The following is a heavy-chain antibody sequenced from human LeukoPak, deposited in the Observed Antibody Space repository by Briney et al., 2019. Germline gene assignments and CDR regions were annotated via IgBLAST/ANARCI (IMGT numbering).Heavy chain of an antibody. CDR1: GGSISSYY. Sequence: SETLSLTCTGSGGSISSYYWSWIRQPPGKGLEWIGYIYYSGSTNYNPSLKSRVTISVDTSKNQFSLKLSSVTAADTAVYYCARDGESSGWSNAYAFDIWGQGTMVTVSS. CDR2: IYYSGST. J-gene: IGHJ3*02. CDR3: ARDGESSGWSNAYAFDI. D-gene: IGHD6-19*01. V-gene: IGHV4-59*01.